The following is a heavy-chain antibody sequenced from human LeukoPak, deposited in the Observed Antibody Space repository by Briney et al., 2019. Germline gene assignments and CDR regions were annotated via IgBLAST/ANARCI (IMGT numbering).Heavy chain of an antibody. CDR2: INPNSGGT. D-gene: IGHD2-15*01. CDR3: ARGEGRWRAFDI. CDR1: GYTFTGYY. Sequence: ASVKVSCMASGYTFTGYYMHWVRQAPGQGLEWMGWINPNSGGTNYAQKFQGRVTMTRDTSISTAYMELSRLRSDDTAVYYCARGEGRWRAFDIWGQGTMVTVSS. V-gene: IGHV1-2*02. J-gene: IGHJ3*02.